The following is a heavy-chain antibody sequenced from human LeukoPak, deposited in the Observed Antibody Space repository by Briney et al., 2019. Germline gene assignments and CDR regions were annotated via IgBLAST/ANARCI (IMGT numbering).Heavy chain of an antibody. V-gene: IGHV1-18*01. CDR2: ISAYNGNT. J-gene: IGHJ4*02. D-gene: IGHD2-8*02. CDR1: GYTFTSYG. Sequence: ASVKVSCKASGYTFTSYGISWVRQAPGQGLQWMGWISAYNGNTNYAQKLQGRITMTTDTSTSTAYMELRSLRSDDTAVYYCARFSGVLVPDDYWGQGTLVTVSP. CDR3: ARFSGVLVPDDY.